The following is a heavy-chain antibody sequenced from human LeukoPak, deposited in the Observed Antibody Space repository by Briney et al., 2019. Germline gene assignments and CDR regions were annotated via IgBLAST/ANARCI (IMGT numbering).Heavy chain of an antibody. CDR3: ARALGLWWFDP. D-gene: IGHD3-16*01. CDR2: IYYSGST. V-gene: IGHV4-30-4*08. Sequence: SQTLSLTCTVSGGSISSGDYYLSWIRQPPGKGLEWIGYIYYSGSTYYNPSLKSRVTISVDTSKNQFSLKLSSVTAADTAVYYCARALGLWWFDPWGQGTLVTVSS. J-gene: IGHJ5*02. CDR1: GGSISSGDYY.